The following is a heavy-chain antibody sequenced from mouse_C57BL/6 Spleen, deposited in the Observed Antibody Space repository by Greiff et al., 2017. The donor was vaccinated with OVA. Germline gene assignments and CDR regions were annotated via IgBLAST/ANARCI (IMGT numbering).Heavy chain of an antibody. D-gene: IGHD2-4*01. V-gene: IGHV6-6*01. CDR3: TSYYDTSYWYFDV. J-gene: IGHJ1*03. CDR2: IRNKANNHAT. Sequence: EVKLMESGGGLVQPGGSMKLSCAASGFTFSDAWMDWVRQSPETGLEWVAEIRNKANNHATYYAESVKGRFTISRDDSKSSVYLQMNSLRAEDTGIYYCTSYYDTSYWYFDVWGTGTTVTVSS. CDR1: GFTFSDAW.